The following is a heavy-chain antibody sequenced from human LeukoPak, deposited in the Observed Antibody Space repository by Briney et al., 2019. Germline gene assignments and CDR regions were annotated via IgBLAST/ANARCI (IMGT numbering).Heavy chain of an antibody. CDR3: AELGITMIGGV. CDR1: GFTFSSYE. D-gene: IGHD3-10*02. Sequence: GGSLRLSCAASGFTFSSYEMNWVRQAPGKGLEWVSCISSSGSTIYYADSVKGRFTISRDNAKNSLYLQMNSLRADDTAVYYCAELGITMIGGVWGKGNTVTISS. J-gene: IGHJ6*04. CDR2: ISSSGSTI. V-gene: IGHV3-48*03.